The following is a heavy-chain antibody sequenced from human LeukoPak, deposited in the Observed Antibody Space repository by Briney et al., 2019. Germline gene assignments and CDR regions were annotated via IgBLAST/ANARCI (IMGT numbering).Heavy chain of an antibody. CDR1: GFTVSSNY. J-gene: IGHJ2*01. V-gene: IGHV3-53*01. CDR2: IYSGGT. Sequence: GGSLRLSCAASGFTVSSNYMSWVRQAPGKGLEWVSVIYSGGTYYADSVKGRFTISRDNAKNSLYLQMNSLRAEDTAVYYCARDYYDSGVYYNGYFDLWGRGTLVTVSS. CDR3: ARDYYDSGVYYNGYFDL. D-gene: IGHD3-22*01.